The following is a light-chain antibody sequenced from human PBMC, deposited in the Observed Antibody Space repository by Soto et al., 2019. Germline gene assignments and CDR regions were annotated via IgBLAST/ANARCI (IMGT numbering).Light chain of an antibody. J-gene: IGLJ1*01. CDR1: NGDVGAYNF. CDR3: TSYTSISTYV. V-gene: IGLV2-14*03. CDR2: DVS. Sequence: QSAPTQPASVSGSPGQSITISCSGTNGDVGAYNFVSWYQQHPGKAPKLLLYDVSNRPSGVSDRFSGSKSDNTASLTISGLQAEDEADYYCTSYTSISTYVFGTGTKLTVL.